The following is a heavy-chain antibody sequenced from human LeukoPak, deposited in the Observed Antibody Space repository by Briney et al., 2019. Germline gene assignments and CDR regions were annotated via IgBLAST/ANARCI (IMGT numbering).Heavy chain of an antibody. CDR3: ASGTTVTTLLY. D-gene: IGHD4-11*01. CDR2: IYQSGRT. CDR1: GDSISSGGYS. Sequence: SETLSLTCTASGDSISSGGYSWSWIRQPPGKGLELIAYIYQSGRTYYNPSLRSRVTISVDRSKNQFSLKLNSVTAADTAVYYCASGTTVTTLLYWGQGTLVTVSS. J-gene: IGHJ4*02. V-gene: IGHV4-30-2*01.